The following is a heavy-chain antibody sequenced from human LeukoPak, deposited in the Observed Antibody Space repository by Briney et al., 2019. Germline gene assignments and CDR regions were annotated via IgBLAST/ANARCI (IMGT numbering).Heavy chain of an antibody. J-gene: IGHJ4*02. CDR1: GISFSSYW. D-gene: IGHD3-22*01. Sequence: GGSLRLSCVASGISFSSYWMAWVRQAPGKGLEWVANIKYDGTHKFYADSVKGQFTISRDNAKNSLFLEMNSLTADDTAVYFCASSHDSSGNDWGQGTLVTVSS. V-gene: IGHV3-7*01. CDR2: IKYDGTHK. CDR3: ASSHDSSGND.